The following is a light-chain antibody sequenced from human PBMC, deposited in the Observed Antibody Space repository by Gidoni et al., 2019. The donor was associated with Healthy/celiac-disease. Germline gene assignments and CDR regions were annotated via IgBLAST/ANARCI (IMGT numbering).Light chain of an antibody. J-gene: IGKJ1*01. Sequence: IVMTPSPATLSVSPGERATLSCRASQSVSSNLAWYQQKPGQAPRLLIYDASTRATGIPARFSGGGSETEFTLTISSLQSEDFAVYYCQQYNNWPPWTFGQGTKVEIK. V-gene: IGKV3-15*01. CDR2: DAS. CDR1: QSVSSN. CDR3: QQYNNWPPWT.